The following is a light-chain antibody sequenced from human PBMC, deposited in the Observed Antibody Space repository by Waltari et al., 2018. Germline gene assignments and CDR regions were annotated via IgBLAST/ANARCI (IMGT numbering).Light chain of an antibody. J-gene: IGKJ5*01. CDR2: GAF. V-gene: IGKV3-20*01. CDR1: QYVSSTY. CDR3: QQYGSPIT. Sequence: EIVLTQSPGTLSLSPGERATLSCRASQYVSSTYLAWYQHKPGQAPRLLMYGAFGRATGVPDRFSGSGSGTDFTLSSSGLEPEDFAVYYCQQYGSPITFGQGTRLEIK.